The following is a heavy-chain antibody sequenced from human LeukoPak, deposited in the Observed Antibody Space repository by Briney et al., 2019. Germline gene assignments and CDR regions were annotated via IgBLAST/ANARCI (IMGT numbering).Heavy chain of an antibody. CDR1: GFTFSSYA. CDR2: ISGSGGST. CDR3: AKDRAPFLPEPHDAFDI. J-gene: IGHJ3*02. V-gene: IGHV3-23*01. D-gene: IGHD1-14*01. Sequence: GGSLRLSCAASGFTFSSYAMSWVRQAPGKGLEWVSAISGSGGSTYYADSVKGRLTISRDNSKNTLYLQMNSLRAEDTAVYYCAKDRAPFLPEPHDAFDIWGQGTMVTVSS.